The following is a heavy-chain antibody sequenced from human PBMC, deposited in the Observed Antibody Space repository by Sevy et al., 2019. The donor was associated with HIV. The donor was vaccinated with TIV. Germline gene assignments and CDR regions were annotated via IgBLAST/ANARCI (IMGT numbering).Heavy chain of an antibody. CDR2: ISSSSYI. Sequence: GGSLRLSCAASGFTFTSYNMNWVRQAPGKGLEWVSSISSSSYIYYADSVKGRFTISRDNAKNSLYLQMNSLRVDDTAVYYCAVGISSPHGAFDIWGQGTMVTVSS. V-gene: IGHV3-21*01. J-gene: IGHJ3*02. D-gene: IGHD7-27*01. CDR1: GFTFTSYN. CDR3: AVGISSPHGAFDI.